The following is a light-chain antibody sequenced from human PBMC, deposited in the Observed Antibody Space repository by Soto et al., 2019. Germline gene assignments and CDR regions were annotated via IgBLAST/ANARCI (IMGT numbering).Light chain of an antibody. CDR3: QQYGSSGT. J-gene: IGKJ1*01. Sequence: MLLTRSPATLSLSPGKRATLSSRASQSVSNNYSAWYQHTPGPPPRLLIYAASKRATGTPDRFSGSGCGTDFPPTISRLEPEDSAVYYCQQYGSSGTFGQGTQVDIK. CDR2: AAS. V-gene: IGKV3-20*01. CDR1: QSVSNNY.